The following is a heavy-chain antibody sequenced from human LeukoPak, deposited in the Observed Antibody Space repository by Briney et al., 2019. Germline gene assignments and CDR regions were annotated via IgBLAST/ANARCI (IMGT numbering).Heavy chain of an antibody. CDR3: ARGQNYGGNFDY. V-gene: IGHV4-30-4*08. CDR2: IYYSGST. J-gene: IGHJ4*02. CDR1: GGSISSGDYY. Sequence: PSQTLSLTCTVSGGSISSGDYYWSWIRQPPGKGLEWIGYIYYSGSTYYNPSLKSRVTISVDTSKNQFSLKLSSVTAADTAVYYCARGQNYGGNFDYWGQGTLVTVSS. D-gene: IGHD4-23*01.